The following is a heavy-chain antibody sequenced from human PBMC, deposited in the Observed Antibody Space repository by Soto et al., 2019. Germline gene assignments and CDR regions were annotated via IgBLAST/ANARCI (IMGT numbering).Heavy chain of an antibody. J-gene: IGHJ1*01. V-gene: IGHV5-51*01. Sequence: PGESLKISCETSGYDFTRNWIGWVRQRPWKGLEWVGLVYPRGSDTRYSPSFRGHVSMSADESVRTAYLQWTSLEASDTAIYYCARQFCNTTDCSMYSDKWGQGTPVTVSS. D-gene: IGHD2-21*02. CDR3: ARQFCNTTDCSMYSDK. CDR2: VYPRGSDT. CDR1: GYDFTRNW.